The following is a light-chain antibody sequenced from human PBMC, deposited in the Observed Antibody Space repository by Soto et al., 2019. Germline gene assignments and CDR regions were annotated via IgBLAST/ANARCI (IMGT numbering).Light chain of an antibody. J-gene: IGLJ1*01. CDR1: SSDVGSYNR. CDR2: EVS. V-gene: IGLV2-18*02. CDR3: SSYTSSSTPSYV. Sequence: QSALTQPPSVSGSPGQSVTISCTGTSSDVGSYNRVSWYQQPPGTAPKLMIYEVSNRPSGVPDRFSGSKSGNTASLTISGLQAEDEADYYCSSYTSSSTPSYVLGTGTKLTLL.